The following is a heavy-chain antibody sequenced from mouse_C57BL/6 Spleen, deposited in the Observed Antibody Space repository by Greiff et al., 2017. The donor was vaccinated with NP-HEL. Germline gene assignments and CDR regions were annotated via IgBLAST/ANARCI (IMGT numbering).Heavy chain of an antibody. V-gene: IGHV1-66*01. D-gene: IGHD1-1*01. CDR3: ARGGDLLYAMDY. Sequence: QVQLKQSGPELVKPGASVKISCKASGYSFTSYYIHWVKQRPGQGLEWIGWIYPGSGNTKYNEKFKGKATLTADTSSSPAYMQLSSLTSEDSAVYYCARGGDLLYAMDYWGQGTSVTVSS. CDR2: IYPGSGNT. CDR1: GYSFTSYY. J-gene: IGHJ4*01.